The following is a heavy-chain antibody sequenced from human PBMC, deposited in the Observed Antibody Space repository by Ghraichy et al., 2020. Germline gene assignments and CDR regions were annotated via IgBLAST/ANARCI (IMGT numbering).Heavy chain of an antibody. J-gene: IGHJ4*02. CDR3: AKDRTAMISRYYFDY. CDR1: GFTFSSYG. Sequence: GGSLRLSCAASGFTFSSYGMHWVRQAPGKGLEWVAFIRYDGSNKYYADSVKGRFTISRDNSKNTLYLQMNSLRAEDTAVYYCAKDRTAMISRYYFDYWGQGTLVTVSS. CDR2: IRYDGSNK. V-gene: IGHV3-30*02. D-gene: IGHD5-18*01.